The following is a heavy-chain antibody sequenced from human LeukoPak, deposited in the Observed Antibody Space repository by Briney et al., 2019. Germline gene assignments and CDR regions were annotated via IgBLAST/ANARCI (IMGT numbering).Heavy chain of an antibody. V-gene: IGHV1-24*01. D-gene: IGHD4-17*01. J-gene: IGHJ4*02. CDR2: FDPEDGET. CDR3: TREGAYGAHGFDY. Sequence: ASVKVSCKVSGYTLTELSMHWVRRAPGKGLEWMGGFDPEDGETIYAQKFQGRVTMTRDTSTRTVYMELSSLRSEDTAVYYCTREGAYGAHGFDYWGQGTLITVSS. CDR1: GYTLTELS.